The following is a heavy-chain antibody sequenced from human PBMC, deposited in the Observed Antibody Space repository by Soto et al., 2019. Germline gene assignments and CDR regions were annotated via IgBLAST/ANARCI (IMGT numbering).Heavy chain of an antibody. CDR1: GYTLSDYW. CDR3: ARDETYYYGSGPV. J-gene: IGHJ4*02. D-gene: IGHD3-10*01. CDR2: IKQDGSER. V-gene: IGHV3-7*01. Sequence: VGSLRLSCAASGYTLSDYWMSWVRQAPGKGLEWVANIKQDGSERYYVDSVKGRFTISRDNAKNSLYLQMNSLRAEDTAVYYCARDETYYYGSGPVGGPGTLVTVSS.